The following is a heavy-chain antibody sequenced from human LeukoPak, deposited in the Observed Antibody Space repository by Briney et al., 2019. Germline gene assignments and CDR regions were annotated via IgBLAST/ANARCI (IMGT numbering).Heavy chain of an antibody. D-gene: IGHD3-22*01. CDR3: AGEGHYYDSSGYYYGGEDY. Sequence: SETLSLTCTVSGGSISSYYWSWIRQPAGKGLEWIGRIYTSGSTNYNPSLKSRVTMSVDTSKNQFSLKLSSVTAADTAVYYCAGEGHYYDSSGYYYGGEDYWGQGTLVTVSS. CDR1: GGSISSYY. J-gene: IGHJ4*02. CDR2: IYTSGST. V-gene: IGHV4-4*07.